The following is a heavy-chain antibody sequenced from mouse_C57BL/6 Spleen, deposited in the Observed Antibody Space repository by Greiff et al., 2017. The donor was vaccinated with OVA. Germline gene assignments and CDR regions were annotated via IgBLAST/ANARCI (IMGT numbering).Heavy chain of an antibody. CDR2: INPNNGGT. J-gene: IGHJ3*01. V-gene: IGHV1-26*01. D-gene: IGHD2-4*01. CDR1: GYTFTDYY. CDR3: ARRDYDYDWAAY. Sequence: EVQLQQSGPELVKPGASVKISCKASGYTFTDYYMNWVKQSHGKSLEWIGDINPNNGGTSYNQKFKGKATLTVDKSSSTAYMELRSLTSEDSAVYYCARRDYDYDWAAYWGQGTLVTVSA.